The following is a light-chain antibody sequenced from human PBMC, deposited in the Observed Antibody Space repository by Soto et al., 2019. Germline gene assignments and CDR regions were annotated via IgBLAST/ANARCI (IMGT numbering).Light chain of an antibody. CDR3: QQRSNWPL. CDR1: QRVSSY. Sequence: EIVLTQAPATLSLSPGERATLSCRASQRVSSYLAWYQQKPGQAPRLLIYDASNRATGIPARFSGSGSGTDFTLTISSLEPEDFAVYDCQQRSNWPLFGPGTKVDIK. J-gene: IGKJ3*01. V-gene: IGKV3-11*01. CDR2: DAS.